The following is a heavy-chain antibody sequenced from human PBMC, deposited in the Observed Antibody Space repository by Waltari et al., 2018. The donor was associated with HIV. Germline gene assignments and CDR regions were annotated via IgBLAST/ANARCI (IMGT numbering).Heavy chain of an antibody. D-gene: IGHD3-16*01. J-gene: IGHJ4*02. CDR3: ATSRGTYLDY. CDR1: GFPVSSNY. V-gene: IGHV3-66*02. CDR2: IYAGGST. Sequence: EVQLVESGGDLVQPGGSLRLSCATSGFPVSSNYMRWVRQGPGKGLEWVSIIYAGGSTDYSASVKGRFTISRDNSKNTLYLQMNSLRAEDTAVYYCATSRGTYLDYWGQGTLVTVSS.